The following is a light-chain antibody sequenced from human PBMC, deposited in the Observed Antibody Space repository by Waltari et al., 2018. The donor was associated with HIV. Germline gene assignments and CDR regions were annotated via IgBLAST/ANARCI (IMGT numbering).Light chain of an antibody. CDR1: SSNIGSNY. Sequence: QSVLTQPPSASGTPGQRVTISCSGSSSNIGSNYVYWYQQLQGTAPKLLLYRNTQRPSGFPDLFSGSTSGSSASLAISGLRSEDEADYYCAAWGHSLSLLFGGGTKLTVL. J-gene: IGLJ2*01. CDR2: RNT. CDR3: AAWGHSLSLL. V-gene: IGLV1-47*01.